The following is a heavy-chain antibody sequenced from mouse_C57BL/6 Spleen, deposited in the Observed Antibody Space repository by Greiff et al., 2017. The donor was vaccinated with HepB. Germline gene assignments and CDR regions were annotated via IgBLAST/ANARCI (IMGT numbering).Heavy chain of an antibody. V-gene: IGHV1-52*01. D-gene: IGHD2-3*01. CDR2: IDPSDSET. CDR1: GYTFTSYW. J-gene: IGHJ1*03. Sequence: VQLQQPGAELVRPGSSVKLSCKASGYTFTSYWMHWVKQRPIQGLEWIGNIDPSDSETHYNQKFKDKATLTVDKSSSTAYMQLSSLTSEDSAVYYCAREEGLLKYFDVWGTGTTVTVSS. CDR3: AREEGLLKYFDV.